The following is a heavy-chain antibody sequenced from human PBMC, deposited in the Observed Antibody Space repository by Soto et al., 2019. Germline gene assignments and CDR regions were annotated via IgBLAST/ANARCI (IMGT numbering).Heavy chain of an antibody. D-gene: IGHD2-15*01. CDR2: IIPIFGTA. CDR3: ARGGYCSVGSCYSPVIAFDI. Sequence: QVQLVQSGAEVKKPGSSVKVSCKASGGTFSSYAISWVRQAPGQGLEWMGGIIPIFGTANYAQKFQGRVTITADESTSTAHMEVSSLRSEDTAVYYCARGGYCSVGSCYSPVIAFDIWGQGTMVTVSS. J-gene: IGHJ3*02. CDR1: GGTFSSYA. V-gene: IGHV1-69*01.